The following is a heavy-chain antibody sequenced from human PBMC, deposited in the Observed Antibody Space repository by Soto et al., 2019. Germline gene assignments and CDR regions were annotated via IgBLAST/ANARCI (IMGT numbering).Heavy chain of an antibody. CDR2: MNPNSGNT. V-gene: IGHV1-8*01. D-gene: IGHD6-25*01. CDR3: ARGPNSIRLNWFDP. J-gene: IGHJ5*02. Sequence: GASVKVSCKASVYTFTSYDIKWVRQATGQGLEWMGWMNPNSGNTGYAQKFQGRVTMTRNTSISTAYMELSSLRSEDTAVYYCARGPNSIRLNWFDPWGQGTLVTVSS. CDR1: VYTFTSYD.